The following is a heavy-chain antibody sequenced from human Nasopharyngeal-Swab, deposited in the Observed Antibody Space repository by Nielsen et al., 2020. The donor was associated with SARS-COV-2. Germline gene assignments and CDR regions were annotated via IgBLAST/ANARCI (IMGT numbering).Heavy chain of an antibody. CDR2: FDPEDGET. Sequence: WARQPPGRGLEWLGGFDPEDGETIYAQKFQGRVTMTEDTSTDAAYMELSSLRSEDAAVYYCATGPVVAATEWFDPWGQGTLVTVSS. CDR3: ATGPVVAATEWFDP. D-gene: IGHD2-15*01. V-gene: IGHV1-24*01. J-gene: IGHJ5*02.